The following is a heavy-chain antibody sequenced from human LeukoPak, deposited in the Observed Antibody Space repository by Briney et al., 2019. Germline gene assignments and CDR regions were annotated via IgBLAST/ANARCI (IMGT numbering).Heavy chain of an antibody. Sequence: GGSMRLSSAASGFTFSSYGMHWVRQAPGKGLEWVAFIRYDGSNKYYADSVKGRFTISRDNSKNTMYLQMNSLRAEDTAVYYCAKVLQLGEYYFDYWGQGTLVTVSS. V-gene: IGHV3-30*02. CDR3: AKVLQLGEYYFDY. CDR1: GFTFSSYG. CDR2: IRYDGSNK. J-gene: IGHJ4*02. D-gene: IGHD1-1*01.